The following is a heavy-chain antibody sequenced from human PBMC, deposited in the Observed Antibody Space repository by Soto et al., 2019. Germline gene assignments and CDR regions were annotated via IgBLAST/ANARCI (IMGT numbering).Heavy chain of an antibody. CDR3: ARCDSSSYDFDY. Sequence: ASVKVSCKASGYTFTSYDINWVRQATGQGLEWMGWMNPNRGNTGYAQKFQGRVTMTRNTSISTAHMELSSLRSEDTAVYYCARCDSSSYDFDYWGQGTLVTVSS. CDR1: GYTFTSYD. V-gene: IGHV1-8*01. CDR2: MNPNRGNT. D-gene: IGHD6-13*01. J-gene: IGHJ4*02.